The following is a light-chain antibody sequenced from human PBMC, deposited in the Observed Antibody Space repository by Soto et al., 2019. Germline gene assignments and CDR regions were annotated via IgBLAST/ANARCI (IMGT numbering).Light chain of an antibody. CDR1: NIGSKN. Sequence: SYELTQPLSVSVALGQTAMITCGGNNIGSKNVHWYQQRPGQAPVVVIYRDSNRPSGIPERFSGSNSGKTATLTISRAQAGDEADYYCQVWASRAAYVVFGGGTKLTVL. J-gene: IGLJ2*01. CDR3: QVWASRAAYVV. CDR2: RDS. V-gene: IGLV3-9*01.